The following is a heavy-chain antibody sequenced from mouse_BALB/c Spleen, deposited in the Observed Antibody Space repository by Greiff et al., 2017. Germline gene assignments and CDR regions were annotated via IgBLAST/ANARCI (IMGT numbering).Heavy chain of an antibody. CDR3: TYYKFAY. CDR2: IRLKSDNYAT. V-gene: IGHV6-6*02. Sequence: EVQLQESGGGLVQPGGSMKLSCVASGFTFSSYWMSWVRQSPEKGLEWVAEIRLKSDNYATHYAESVKGKFTISRDDSKSRLYLQMNSLRAEDTGIYYCTYYKFAYWGQGTLVTVSA. J-gene: IGHJ3*01. D-gene: IGHD2-12*01. CDR1: GFTFSSYW.